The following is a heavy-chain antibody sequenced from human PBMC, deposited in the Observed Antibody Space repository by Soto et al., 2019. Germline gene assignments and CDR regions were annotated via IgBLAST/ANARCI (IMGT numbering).Heavy chain of an antibody. V-gene: IGHV3-30*18. J-gene: IGHJ1*01. CDR3: AKGTLYSSGCVQH. Sequence: QVQLVESGGGVVQPGRSLRLSCAASGFTFSSYGMYWVRQAPGKGLEWVAVISYDGSNKYYADSVKGRFTISRDNSKNTLYLQMNSLRAEDTAVYYCAKGTLYSSGCVQHWGQGTLVTVSS. D-gene: IGHD6-19*01. CDR1: GFTFSSYG. CDR2: ISYDGSNK.